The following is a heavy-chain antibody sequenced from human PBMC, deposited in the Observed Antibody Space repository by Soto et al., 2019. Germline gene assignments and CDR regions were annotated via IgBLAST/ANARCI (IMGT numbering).Heavy chain of an antibody. CDR1: GGSISSSSYY. Sequence: SETLSLTYTVSGGSISSSSYYWAWIRQPPGKGLEWIGTTSYSGSTYYNPSLKSRVTIAVDTSKNQFSLKLTSVTAADTAVYYCARLYVVVIRWVHRYNFVVMDVWGRGTLVT. V-gene: IGHV4-39*01. CDR2: TSYSGST. J-gene: IGHJ6*02. D-gene: IGHD1-1*01. CDR3: ARLYVVVIRWVHRYNFVVMDV.